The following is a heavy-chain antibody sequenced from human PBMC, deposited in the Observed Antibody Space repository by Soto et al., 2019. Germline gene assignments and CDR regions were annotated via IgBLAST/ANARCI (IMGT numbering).Heavy chain of an antibody. Sequence: QVQLVQSGAEVKKPGSSVKVSCKASGGTFSSYTISWVRQAPGQGLEWMGRIIPILGIANYAQKFQGRVTITADKSTSTAYMELSSLRSEDTAVYYCARGLVPYYDSSGYLGRVDYWGQGTLVTVSS. V-gene: IGHV1-69*02. J-gene: IGHJ4*02. CDR1: GGTFSSYT. CDR2: IIPILGIA. CDR3: ARGLVPYYDSSGYLGRVDY. D-gene: IGHD3-22*01.